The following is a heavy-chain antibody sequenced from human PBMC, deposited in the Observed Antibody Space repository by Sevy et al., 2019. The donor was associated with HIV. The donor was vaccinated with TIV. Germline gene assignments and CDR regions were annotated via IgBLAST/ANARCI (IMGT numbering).Heavy chain of an antibody. J-gene: IGHJ4*02. CDR2: INHSGST. Sequence: SETLSLTCAVYGGSFSGYYWSWIRQPPGKGLEWIGEINHSGSTNYNPSLKSRVTISVDTSKNHFSPNLCSVTAAHQALYYCAKPPVGITIFGVVTPPLDYWGQGTLVTVSS. CDR1: GGSFSGYY. V-gene: IGHV4-34*01. CDR3: AKPPVGITIFGVVTPPLDY. D-gene: IGHD3-3*01.